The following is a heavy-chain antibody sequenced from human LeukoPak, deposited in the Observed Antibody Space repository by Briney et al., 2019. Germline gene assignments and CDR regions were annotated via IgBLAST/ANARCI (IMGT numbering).Heavy chain of an antibody. D-gene: IGHD3-10*01. CDR1: GGSISSSSYY. J-gene: IGHJ5*02. CDR2: IYYSGTT. Sequence: SETLSLTCTVSGGSISSSSYYWGWIRQPPGKGLEWIGSIYYSGTTCYNPPLKSRVTISVDTSKNQFSLKLSSVTAADTALYYCARNYYGSGSDVFDPWGQGTLVTVSS. CDR3: ARNYYGSGSDVFDP. V-gene: IGHV4-39*07.